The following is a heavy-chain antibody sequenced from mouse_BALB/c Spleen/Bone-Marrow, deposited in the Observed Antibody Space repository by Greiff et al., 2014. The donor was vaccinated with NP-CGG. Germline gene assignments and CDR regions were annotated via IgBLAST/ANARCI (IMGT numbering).Heavy chain of an antibody. J-gene: IGHJ4*01. Sequence: VQLQQSGAELVKPGASVKLSCKASGYTFTSYYMYWVKQRPGQGLEWFGEINPSNGGTNFNEKFKDKATLTVDKSSSTAYMQLSSLTSEDSAVYYCSRGRRDALDYWGQGPLVTVPA. CDR1: GYTFTSYY. CDR2: INPSNGGT. V-gene: IGHV1S81*02. CDR3: SRGRRDALDY.